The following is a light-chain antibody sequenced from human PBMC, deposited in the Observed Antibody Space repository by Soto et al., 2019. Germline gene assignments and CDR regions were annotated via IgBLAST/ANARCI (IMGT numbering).Light chain of an antibody. V-gene: IGKV3-15*01. CDR2: RAS. CDR3: QQYNKWPIT. J-gene: IGKJ5*01. Sequence: EIVMTQSPATLSVSPGERATLSCRASQSVNSNLAWYQQKPGQAPRLLIYRASTRATGISGSFSGSGSGTEFTLTISSLQSEDFAVYYCQQYNKWPITFGQGTRLEIK. CDR1: QSVNSN.